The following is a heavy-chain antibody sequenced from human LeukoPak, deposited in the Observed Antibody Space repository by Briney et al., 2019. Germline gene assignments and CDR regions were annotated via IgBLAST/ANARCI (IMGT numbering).Heavy chain of an antibody. J-gene: IGHJ1*01. CDR2: INPNSGGT. CDR3: ARDPGIAARRKYFQH. D-gene: IGHD6-6*01. CDR1: GYTFTGYY. V-gene: IGHV1-2*02. Sequence: ASVKVSCKASGYTFTGYYMHWVRQAPGHGLEWMGWINPNSGGTNYAQKFQGRVTMTRDTSISTAYMELSRLRSDDTAVYYCARDPGIAARRKYFQHWGQGTLVTVSS.